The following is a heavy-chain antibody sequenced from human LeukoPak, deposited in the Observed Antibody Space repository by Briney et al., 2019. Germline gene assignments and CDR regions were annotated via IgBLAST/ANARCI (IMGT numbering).Heavy chain of an antibody. CDR1: GFTFDDYG. CDR2: INWNGGST. V-gene: IGHV3-20*04. CDR3: ARDQGSGWYRTPNFDY. Sequence: GGSLRLSCAASGFTFDDYGMSWVRQAPGKGLEWVSGINWNGGSTGYADSVKGRFTISRDNAKNSLYLQMNSLRAEDTALYYCARDQGSGWYRTPNFDYWGQGTLVTVSS. D-gene: IGHD6-19*01. J-gene: IGHJ4*02.